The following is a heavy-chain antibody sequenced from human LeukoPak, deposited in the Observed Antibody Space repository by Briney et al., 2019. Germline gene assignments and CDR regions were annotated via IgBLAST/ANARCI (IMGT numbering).Heavy chain of an antibody. CDR2: IDISGDNA. D-gene: IGHD4-17*01. CDR3: ANEIRPNDY. J-gene: IGHJ4*02. CDR1: GFTFDTYG. V-gene: IGHV3-23*01. Sequence: GGSLRLSCAASGFTFDTYGMHWVRQAPGRGLEWVSSIDISGDNAHYADSVKGRFTISRDNSKNTLYLQMDSLRAEDSAVYYCANEIRPNDYWGQGTLVTVSS.